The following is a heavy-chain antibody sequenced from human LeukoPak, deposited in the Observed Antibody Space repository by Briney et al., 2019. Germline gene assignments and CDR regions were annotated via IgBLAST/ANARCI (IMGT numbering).Heavy chain of an antibody. Sequence: SETLSLTCAVYGGSFSGYYWSWIRQPPGKGLEWIGEINHSGSTNYNPSLKSRVTISVDTSKNQFSLKLSSVTAADTAVYYCARGSDSSRWHYYYYYYMDVWGKGTTVTVSS. CDR2: INHSGST. V-gene: IGHV4-34*01. CDR1: GGSFSGYY. CDR3: ARGSDSSRWHYYYYYYMDV. D-gene: IGHD6-13*01. J-gene: IGHJ6*03.